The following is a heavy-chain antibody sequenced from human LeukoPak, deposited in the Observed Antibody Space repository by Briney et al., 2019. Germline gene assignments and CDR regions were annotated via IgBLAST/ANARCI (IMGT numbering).Heavy chain of an antibody. Sequence: PSETLSLTCAVSGGSISSSNWWSWVRQPPGKGLEWIGEIYHSGSTNYNPSLKSRVTISVDKSKNQFSLKLSSVTAADTAVYYCARSPQGTATTANWLDPWGQGTLVTVSS. CDR2: IYHSGST. J-gene: IGHJ5*02. D-gene: IGHD4-17*01. V-gene: IGHV4-4*02. CDR1: GGSISSSNW. CDR3: ARSPQGTATTANWLDP.